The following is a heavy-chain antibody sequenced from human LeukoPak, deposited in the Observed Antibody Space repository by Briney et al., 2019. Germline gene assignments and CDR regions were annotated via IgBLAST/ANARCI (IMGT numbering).Heavy chain of an antibody. CDR1: GGSISSYY. Sequence: SETLSLTCTVSGGSISSYYWSWIRQPPGKGLEWIGYIYYSGSTNYNPSLKSRVTISVDTSKNQFSLKLSSVTAADTAVYYCARHMYDEQQLGYFDYWGQGTLVTVSS. J-gene: IGHJ4*02. V-gene: IGHV4-59*08. CDR3: ARHMYDEQQLGYFDY. D-gene: IGHD6-13*01. CDR2: IYYSGST.